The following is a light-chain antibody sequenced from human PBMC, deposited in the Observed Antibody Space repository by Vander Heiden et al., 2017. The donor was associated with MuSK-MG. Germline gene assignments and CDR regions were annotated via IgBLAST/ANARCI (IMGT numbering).Light chain of an antibody. Sequence: SSELTQDPAVPVALGQTVRITCPGDSPRGCYASWYQQKPGQAPVIVINGKNNRPSGIPDRFSGATTGNTASSITTGAQAEDDADDYCSSRGNSGNHCGVFGGGTKLTVL. CDR1: SPRGCY. CDR2: GKN. J-gene: IGLJ3*02. V-gene: IGLV3-19*01. CDR3: SSRGNSGNHCGV.